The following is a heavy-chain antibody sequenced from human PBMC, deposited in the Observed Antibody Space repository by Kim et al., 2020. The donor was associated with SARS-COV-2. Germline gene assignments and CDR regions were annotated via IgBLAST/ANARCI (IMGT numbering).Heavy chain of an antibody. V-gene: IGHV2-5*02. Sequence: SGPTLVNPTQTLTLTCTFSGFSLSTNGVGVGWIRQPPGKALEWLALIYWDDDKRYSPSLKSRLTITKDTSKNQVVLTMTNMDPVDTATYYCAHSLAVAGNFDYWGQGTLVTVSS. CDR2: IYWDDDK. D-gene: IGHD6-19*01. CDR3: AHSLAVAGNFDY. J-gene: IGHJ4*02. CDR1: GFSLSTNGVG.